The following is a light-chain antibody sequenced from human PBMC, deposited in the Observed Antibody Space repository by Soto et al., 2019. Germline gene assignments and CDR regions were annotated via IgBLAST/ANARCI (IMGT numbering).Light chain of an antibody. CDR3: QQYYNTPLT. CDR1: QSVFYSSNNKNY. J-gene: IGKJ3*01. Sequence: DIVMTQSPDSLAVSLGERATINCKSSQSVFYSSNNKNYLAWYQQKPGQPPRLLIYWASTRESGVPDRFSGSGSGTDFPLTISSLQSEDVAVYYCQQYYNTPLTFGPGTKVDIK. CDR2: WAS. V-gene: IGKV4-1*01.